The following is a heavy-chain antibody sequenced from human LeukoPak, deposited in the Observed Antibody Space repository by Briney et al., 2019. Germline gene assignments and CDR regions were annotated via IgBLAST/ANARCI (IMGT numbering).Heavy chain of an antibody. CDR2: IYYSGST. Sequence: SETLSLTCTVSGGTISSYYWNWIRQPPGKGLEWIGYIYYSGSTNYNPSLKSRVTISVDTSKNQFSLKLSSVTAADTAVYYCARGPIAVAAPDYWGQGTLVTVSS. CDR1: GGTISSYY. V-gene: IGHV4-59*01. D-gene: IGHD6-19*01. J-gene: IGHJ4*02. CDR3: ARGPIAVAAPDY.